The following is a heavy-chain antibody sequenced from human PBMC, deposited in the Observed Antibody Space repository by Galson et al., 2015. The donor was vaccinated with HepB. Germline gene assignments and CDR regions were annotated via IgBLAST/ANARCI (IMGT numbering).Heavy chain of an antibody. CDR2: INTGNGDT. J-gene: IGHJ4*02. V-gene: IGHV1-3*04. CDR1: GSTLTKNA. CDR3: ARDRGVIPFFDY. Sequence: SVKVSCKAFGSTLTKNAIHWVRQAPGQGLEWMGWINTGNGDTRYSQKFQGRVTITRDRSASTAYMELNSLTSEDTAVYYCARDRGVIPFFDYWGPGTLVTVSS. D-gene: IGHD3-10*01.